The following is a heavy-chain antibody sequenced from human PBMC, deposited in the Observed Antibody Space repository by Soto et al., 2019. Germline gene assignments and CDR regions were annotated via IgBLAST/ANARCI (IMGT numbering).Heavy chain of an antibody. CDR2: ISSNGGST. J-gene: IGHJ4*02. D-gene: IGHD2-2*02. CDR1: GFTFSSYA. CDR3: ARIRPHCSSTSCYTGYFDY. V-gene: IGHV3-64*01. Sequence: GGSLRLSCAASGFTFSSYAMHWVRQAPGKGLEYVSAISSNGGSTYYANSVKGRFTISRDNSKNTLYLQMGSLRAEDMAVYYCARIRPHCSSTSCYTGYFDYWGQGTLVTVSS.